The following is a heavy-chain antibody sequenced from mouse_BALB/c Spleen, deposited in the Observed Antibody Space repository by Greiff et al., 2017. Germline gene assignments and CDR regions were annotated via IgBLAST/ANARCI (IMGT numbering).Heavy chain of an antibody. V-gene: IGHV14-3*02. D-gene: IGHD2-14*01. Sequence: VQLQQSGAELVKPGASVKLSCTASGFNIKDTYMHWVKQRPEQGLEWIGRIDPANGNTKYDPKFQGKATITADTSSNTAYLQLSSLTSEDTAVYYCARSYRYEDAMDYWGQGTSVTVSS. CDR3: ARSYRYEDAMDY. J-gene: IGHJ4*01. CDR2: IDPANGNT. CDR1: GFNIKDTY.